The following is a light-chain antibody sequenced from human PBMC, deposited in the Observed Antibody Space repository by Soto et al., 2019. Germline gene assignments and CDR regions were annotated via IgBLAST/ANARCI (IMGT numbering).Light chain of an antibody. Sequence: DIQMTQSPSTLSASVGDRVTITCRTSQSISSWLAWYQQKPGKAPKLLIYDASTLESGVPSRFSGGGSGTELTLTLSSLQPDDFATYYCQQYNNYSCTFGQGTKVEIK. CDR2: DAS. J-gene: IGKJ1*01. V-gene: IGKV1-5*01. CDR1: QSISSW. CDR3: QQYNNYSCT.